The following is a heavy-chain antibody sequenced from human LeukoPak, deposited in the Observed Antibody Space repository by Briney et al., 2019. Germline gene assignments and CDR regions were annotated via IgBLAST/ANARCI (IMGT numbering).Heavy chain of an antibody. J-gene: IGHJ4*02. D-gene: IGHD1-20*01. V-gene: IGHV3-23*01. CDR1: GFTFSTYA. CDR2: INAGGGSS. Sequence: GVSLRLSCAASGFTFSTYAMSWVRQDPGKGLVWVSPINAGGGSSHYADSVKGRFTISRDSYKNTLYLQMNHQRPEHTAVFLCVKETGITGAGDCWGQGTLVTVSS. CDR3: VKETGITGAGDC.